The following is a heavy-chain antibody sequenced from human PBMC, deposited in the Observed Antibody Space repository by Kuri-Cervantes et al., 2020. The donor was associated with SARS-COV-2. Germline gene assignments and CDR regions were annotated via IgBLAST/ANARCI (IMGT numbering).Heavy chain of an antibody. CDR3: ARHVFTPNLVWGDAFDT. CDR2: IYTSGST. Sequence: LRLSCTVSGGSISSGSYYWSWIRQPAGKGLEWIGHIYTSGSTNYNPSLKSRVTISVDTSKNQFSLKLSSVTAADTAVYYCARHVFTPNLVWGDAFDTWGQGTMVTVSS. CDR1: GGSISSGSYY. D-gene: IGHD3-16*01. V-gene: IGHV4-61*09. J-gene: IGHJ3*02.